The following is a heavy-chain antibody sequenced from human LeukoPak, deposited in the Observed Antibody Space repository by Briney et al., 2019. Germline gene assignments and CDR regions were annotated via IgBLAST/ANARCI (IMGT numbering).Heavy chain of an antibody. Sequence: SETLSLTCTVSGGSISSSSYYWGWIRQPPGKGLEWIGYIYYSGSTNYNPSLKSRVTISVDTSKNQFSLKLSSVTAADTAVYYCARVWYYDILTGYYWSSGFDPWGQGTLVTVSS. CDR1: GGSISSSSYY. V-gene: IGHV4-61*05. CDR3: ARVWYYDILTGYYWSSGFDP. J-gene: IGHJ5*02. D-gene: IGHD3-9*01. CDR2: IYYSGST.